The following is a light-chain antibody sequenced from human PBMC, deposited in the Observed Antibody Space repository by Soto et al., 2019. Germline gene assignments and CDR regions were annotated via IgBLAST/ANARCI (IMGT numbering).Light chain of an antibody. CDR1: QSVSSSY. V-gene: IGKV3-20*01. CDR3: QQYGSSPLYT. CDR2: GAS. J-gene: IGKJ2*01. Sequence: EIVLTQSPGTLSLSPGERATLSCRASQSVSSSYLAWYPQKPGQAPRLLIYGASSRATGIPDSFSGSGSGTDFTLTISRLEPEDFAVSYCQQYGSSPLYTFGQGTKLEIK.